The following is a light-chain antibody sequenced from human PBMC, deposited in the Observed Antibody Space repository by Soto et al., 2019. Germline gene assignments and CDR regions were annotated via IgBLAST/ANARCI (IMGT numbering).Light chain of an antibody. CDR3: HQYGCLPWT. J-gene: IGKJ1*01. CDR1: QSFGSSS. Sequence: EIVLTQSPDTLSLSPGERATLSCRASQSFGSSSLAWYQQKPGQAPRVLISGAYNRATGIPDRFSGSGSGKDFTLTISRLEPADFAVYYWHQYGCLPWTFGQGTKVEIK. V-gene: IGKV3-20*01. CDR2: GAY.